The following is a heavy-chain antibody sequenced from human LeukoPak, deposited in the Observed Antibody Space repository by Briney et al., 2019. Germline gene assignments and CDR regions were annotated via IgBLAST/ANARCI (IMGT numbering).Heavy chain of an antibody. J-gene: IGHJ5*02. CDR2: IKEDGSEK. CDR1: GFLFNTYW. D-gene: IGHD3-10*01. V-gene: IGHV3-7*01. Sequence: GALKLSCTASGFLFNTYWMSWVRPAPGKGPEGVANIKEDGSEKYYVDSLKGRFTISRDNAKNSLYLQMNSLRAEDTAVYYCARDRAHYGSGSGTRKFDPWGQGTLVTVSS. CDR3: ARDRAHYGSGSGTRKFDP.